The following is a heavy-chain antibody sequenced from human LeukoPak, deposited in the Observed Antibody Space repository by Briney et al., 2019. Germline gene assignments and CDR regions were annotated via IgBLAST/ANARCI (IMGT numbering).Heavy chain of an antibody. V-gene: IGHV4-59*08. CDR3: ASQGEQLRSYYYYYYMDV. D-gene: IGHD6-13*01. Sequence: SETLSLTCTVSGGSISSYYWSWIRQPPGKGLEWIGYIYYSGSTNYNPSLKSRVTISVDTSKNQFSLKLSSVTAADTAMYYCASQGEQLRSYYYYYYMDVWGKGTTVTVSS. CDR1: GGSISSYY. J-gene: IGHJ6*03. CDR2: IYYSGST.